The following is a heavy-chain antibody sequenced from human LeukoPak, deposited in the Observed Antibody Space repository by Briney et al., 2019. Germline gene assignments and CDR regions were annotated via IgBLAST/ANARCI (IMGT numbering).Heavy chain of an antibody. D-gene: IGHD6-6*01. CDR2: IYHSGST. CDR1: GGSISSGGYY. V-gene: IGHV4-30-2*01. CDR3: ARGRYSSSFYFDY. Sequence: PSETLSLTCTVSGGSISSGGYYWSWIRQPPGKGLEWIGYIYHSGSTYYNPSLKSRVTILVDRSKNQFSLKLSSVTAADTAVYYCARGRYSSSFYFDYWGQGTLVTVSS. J-gene: IGHJ4*02.